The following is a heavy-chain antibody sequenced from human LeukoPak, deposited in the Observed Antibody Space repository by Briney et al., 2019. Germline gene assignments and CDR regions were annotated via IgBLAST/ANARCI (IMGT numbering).Heavy chain of an antibody. Sequence: SETLSLTCTVSGGSISSSSYYWGWIRQPPGKGLEWIGSIYYSGSTYYNPSLKSRVTISLHTSMNQFSLKLNSVTAADTAVYYCARDQWDHPDYWGQGTLVTVSS. CDR1: GGSISSSSYY. CDR2: IYYSGST. V-gene: IGHV4-39*07. J-gene: IGHJ4*02. CDR3: ARDQWDHPDY. D-gene: IGHD1-26*01.